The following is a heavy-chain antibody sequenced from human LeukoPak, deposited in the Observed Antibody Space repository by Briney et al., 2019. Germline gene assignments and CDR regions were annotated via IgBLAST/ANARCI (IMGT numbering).Heavy chain of an antibody. CDR1: GFIFRNHA. D-gene: IGHD3-10*01. J-gene: IGHJ4*02. Sequence: GGSLRLSCAASGFIFRNHAMNWVRQAPGQGLEWVSGVSASGGSTFNTDSVKGRFSISRDNSKNTLYLEMNSLRPEDTALYYCAKSLGNQGVIDYWGQGTLVTVSS. CDR2: VSASGGST. CDR3: AKSLGNQGVIDY. V-gene: IGHV3-23*01.